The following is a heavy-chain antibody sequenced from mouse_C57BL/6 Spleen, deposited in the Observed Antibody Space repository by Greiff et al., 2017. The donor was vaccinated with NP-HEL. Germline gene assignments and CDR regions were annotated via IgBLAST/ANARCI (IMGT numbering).Heavy chain of an antibody. D-gene: IGHD2-4*01. CDR3: ARYKSIYYDYDGNAMDY. CDR2: INPSNGGT. Sequence: VQLQQPGTELVKPGASVKLSCKASGYTFTSYWMHWVKQRPGQGLEWIGNINPSNGGTNYNEKFKSKATLTVDKSSSTAYMQLSSLTSEDSAVYYCARYKSIYYDYDGNAMDYWGQGTSVTVSS. V-gene: IGHV1-53*01. CDR1: GYTFTSYW. J-gene: IGHJ4*01.